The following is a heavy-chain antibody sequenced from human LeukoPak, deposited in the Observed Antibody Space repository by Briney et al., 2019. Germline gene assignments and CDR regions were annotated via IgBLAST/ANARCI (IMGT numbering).Heavy chain of an antibody. J-gene: IGHJ4*02. CDR3: ARDIAVAGTNY. Sequence: SETLSLTCAIYGGSFSGYYWSWIRQPPGKGLEWIGEINHSGSTNYNPSLKSRVTISVDTSKNQFSLKLSSVTAADTAVYYCARDIAVAGTNYWGQGTLVTVSS. CDR2: INHSGST. V-gene: IGHV4-34*01. D-gene: IGHD6-19*01. CDR1: GGSFSGYY.